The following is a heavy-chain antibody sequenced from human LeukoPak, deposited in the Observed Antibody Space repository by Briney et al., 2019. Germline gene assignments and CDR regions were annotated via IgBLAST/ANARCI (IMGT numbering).Heavy chain of an antibody. Sequence: PSETLSLTCAVYGGSFSGHYWTWIRQPPGEGLEWIGEINHSGSTTYNPSLNSRVTISVDTSKNQFSLRLSSVTAADTAVYYCARPRYGSGSLDSWGQGTLVTASS. J-gene: IGHJ4*02. CDR1: GGSFSGHY. CDR2: INHSGST. V-gene: IGHV4-34*01. CDR3: ARPRYGSGSLDS. D-gene: IGHD3-10*01.